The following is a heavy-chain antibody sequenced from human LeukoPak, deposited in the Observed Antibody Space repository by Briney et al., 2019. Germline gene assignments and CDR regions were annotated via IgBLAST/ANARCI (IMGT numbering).Heavy chain of an antibody. CDR3: ARVTYCGGDCYSGRGDYFDY. CDR2: INHSGST. Sequence: SETLSLTCAVYGGSFSGYYWSWIRQPPGKGLEWIGEINHSGSTNYNPSLKSRVTISVDTSKNQFSLKLISVTAADTAVYYCARVTYCGGDCYSGRGDYFDYWGQGTLVTVSS. J-gene: IGHJ4*02. V-gene: IGHV4-34*01. CDR1: GGSFSGYY. D-gene: IGHD2-21*02.